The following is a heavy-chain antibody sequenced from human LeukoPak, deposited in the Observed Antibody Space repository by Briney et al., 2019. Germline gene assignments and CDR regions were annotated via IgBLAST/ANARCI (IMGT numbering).Heavy chain of an antibody. J-gene: IGHJ5*02. Sequence: PGGSLRLSCAGSGFTFSSYSMNWVRQAPGKGLEWVSSISTSSSYIYYADSVKGRFTISRDNAQNSLYLQVNSLRAEDTAVYYCARSPTFRGWFDPWGQGTLVTVSS. CDR1: GFTFSSYS. V-gene: IGHV3-21*01. CDR2: ISTSSSYI. D-gene: IGHD2/OR15-2a*01. CDR3: ARSPTFRGWFDP.